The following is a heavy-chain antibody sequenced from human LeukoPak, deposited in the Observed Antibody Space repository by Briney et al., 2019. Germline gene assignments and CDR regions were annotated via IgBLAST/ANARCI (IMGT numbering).Heavy chain of an antibody. Sequence: GGSLRLSCAASGFTFSSYAMSWVRQAPGKGLEWVSAISGSGGSTYYADSVKGRFTISRDNSKNTLYLQMNSLRAEDTAVYYCAARRGISGYPHWGQGTLVTVSS. V-gene: IGHV3-23*01. CDR1: GFTFSSYA. CDR3: AARRGISGYPH. J-gene: IGHJ4*02. D-gene: IGHD2-15*01. CDR2: ISGSGGST.